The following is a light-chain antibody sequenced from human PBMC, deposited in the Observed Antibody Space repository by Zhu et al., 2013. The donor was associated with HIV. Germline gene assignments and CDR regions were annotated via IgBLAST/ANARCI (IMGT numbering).Light chain of an antibody. CDR3: QQSYSKGT. CDR1: QSISNY. J-gene: IGKJ1*01. CDR2: SAS. V-gene: IGKV1-39*01. Sequence: DIQMTQSPSSLSASVGDRVTITCRASQSISNYLNWYQQKPGKAPKVLIYSASRLQSGVPSGFSGSGSGTDFTLTISSLQPEDFATYYCQQSYSKGTFGQGTKVEI.